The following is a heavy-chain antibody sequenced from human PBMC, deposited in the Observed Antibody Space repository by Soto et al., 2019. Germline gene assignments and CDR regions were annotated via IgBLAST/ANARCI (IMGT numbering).Heavy chain of an antibody. CDR3: AGNGTLTGYSYGMEV. J-gene: IGHJ6*02. D-gene: IGHD1-1*01. CDR2: IIPIFDTA. CDR1: GGTFSDST. Sequence: QVQFVQSGAELRKPGSSVKVSCKASGGTFSDSTINWVRQAPGQRLEWMGGIIPIFDTANYAEKFQGRVTITADESTSTSFMEVSSLRSEDTAVYYCAGNGTLTGYSYGMEVWGQGTMVTVSS. V-gene: IGHV1-69*01.